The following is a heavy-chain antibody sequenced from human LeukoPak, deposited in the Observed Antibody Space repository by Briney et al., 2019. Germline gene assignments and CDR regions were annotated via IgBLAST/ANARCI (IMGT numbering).Heavy chain of an antibody. CDR2: IRSKAYGGTT. Sequence: GGSLRLSCTASGFTFGDYAMSWVRQAPGKGLEGVGFIRSKAYGGTTEYAASVKGIFTISRDDSKSIAYVQMNSLKTEDTAVYYCTRGDSSYCGGDCYPVDYWGQGTLVTVSS. CDR1: GFTFGDYA. V-gene: IGHV3-49*04. J-gene: IGHJ4*02. CDR3: TRGDSSYCGGDCYPVDY. D-gene: IGHD2-21*02.